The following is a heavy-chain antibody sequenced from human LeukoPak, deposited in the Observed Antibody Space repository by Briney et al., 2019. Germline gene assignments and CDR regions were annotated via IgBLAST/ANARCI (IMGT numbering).Heavy chain of an antibody. D-gene: IGHD3-16*01. CDR1: GFSSGAYA. CDR2: ISATGINT. CDR3: AKERPYDYVWEP. V-gene: IGHV3-23*01. Sequence: GGSLRLSCTASGFSSGAYAVTWVRQAPGKGLEWVSAISATGINTYYADSVKGRFTISRDSSKNTVYLEMNSLRAEDAAVYYCAKERPYDYVWEPWGQGTLVTASS. J-gene: IGHJ5*02.